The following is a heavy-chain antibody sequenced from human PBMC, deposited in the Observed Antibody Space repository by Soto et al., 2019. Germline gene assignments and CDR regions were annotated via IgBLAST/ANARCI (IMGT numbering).Heavy chain of an antibody. J-gene: IGHJ4*02. CDR3: ARVYSGSYSDY. CDR1: GGSIRSNNR. Sequence: QVQLQESGPGLVKPSGTLSLTCAVSGGSIRSNNRWSWVRQPPGKGLEWIGEIFHSGSTNYNPSLKTRVTISVDKSKNQFSLRLSSVTAADTAVYYCARVYSGSYSDYWGQGTLVTVSS. CDR2: IFHSGST. D-gene: IGHD1-26*01. V-gene: IGHV4-4*02.